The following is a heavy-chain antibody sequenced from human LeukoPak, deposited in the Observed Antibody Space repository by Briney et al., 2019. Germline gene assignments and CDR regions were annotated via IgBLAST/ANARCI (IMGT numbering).Heavy chain of an antibody. V-gene: IGHV3-23*01. CDR3: ATGRDWKTRYLDH. CDR1: GFTFNYYA. CDR2: LSGSGGTT. Sequence: GGSLRLSCATSGFTFNYYAMSWVRQAPGKGLEWVSSLSGSGGTTYYADSVKGRFTISRDNSKNTLFLQMSSLRAEDTAVYYWATGRDWKTRYLDHWGQGTLVSFAS. J-gene: IGHJ4*02. D-gene: IGHD1-1*01.